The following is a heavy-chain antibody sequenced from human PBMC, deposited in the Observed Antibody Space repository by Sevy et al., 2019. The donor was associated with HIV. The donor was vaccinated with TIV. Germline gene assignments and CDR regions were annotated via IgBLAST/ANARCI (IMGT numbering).Heavy chain of an antibody. V-gene: IGHV3-23*01. CDR1: GFTFSNYA. Sequence: GGSLRLSCAASGFTFSNYAMNWVRQAPGKGPEWVSSISAGGGSAYYADSVKGRFTVSRDNSKNTLFLQLNSLRAEDTDVYYCAKAPSRVLYRDYWGQGTLVTVSS. CDR2: ISAGGGSA. J-gene: IGHJ4*02. D-gene: IGHD2-8*01. CDR3: AKAPSRVLYRDY.